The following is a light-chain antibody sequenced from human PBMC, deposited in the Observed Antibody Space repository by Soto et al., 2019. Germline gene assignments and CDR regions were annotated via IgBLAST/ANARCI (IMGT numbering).Light chain of an antibody. CDR2: GAS. J-gene: IGKJ4*01. CDR1: QSVSSY. CDR3: QQYINWPLT. Sequence: EIVLTQSPATLSLSPGERATLSCRASQSVSSYLAWYQQKPGQAPRLLIYGASTRATGIPARFSGSGSGTEFTLAISSLQSEDFAVYFCQQYINWPLTFGGGTKVDIK. V-gene: IGKV3-15*01.